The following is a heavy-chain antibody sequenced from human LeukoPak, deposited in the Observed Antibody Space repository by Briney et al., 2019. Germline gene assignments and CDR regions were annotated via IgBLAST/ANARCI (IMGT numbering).Heavy chain of an antibody. D-gene: IGHD1-1*01. Sequence: SQTLSLTCAISVDSVSSNSAAWNWIRQSPSRGLEWLGRTYYRSKWYNDYAVSVKSRITINPDTSKNQFSLQLNSVTPEDTAVYYCARDSQPPTYNWFDPWGQGTLVTVSS. CDR3: ARDSQPPTYNWFDP. J-gene: IGHJ5*02. CDR2: TYYRSKWYN. V-gene: IGHV6-1*01. CDR1: VDSVSSNSAA.